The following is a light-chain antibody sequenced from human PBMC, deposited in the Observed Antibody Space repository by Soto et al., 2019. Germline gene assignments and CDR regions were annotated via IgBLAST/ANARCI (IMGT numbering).Light chain of an antibody. CDR1: QRISNY. J-gene: IGKJ2*01. CDR3: QQSYTTPYT. Sequence: DIQLTQSPSSLSASVGDRVTITCRASQRISNYLNWYQQKPGKAPNLLIYGASHLQSGVPSRFSGSGSGADFTLTISSLQPEDFATYFCQQSYTTPYTFGQGSKLEI. CDR2: GAS. V-gene: IGKV1-39*01.